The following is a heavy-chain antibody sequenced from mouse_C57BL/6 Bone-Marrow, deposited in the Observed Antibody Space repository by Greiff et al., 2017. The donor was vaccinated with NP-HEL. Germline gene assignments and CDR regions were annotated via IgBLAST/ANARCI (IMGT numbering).Heavy chain of an antibody. D-gene: IGHD1-1*01. Sequence: EVQLQESGGDLVKPGGSLKLSCAASGFTFSSYGMSWVRQTPDKRLEWVATISSGGSYTYYPDSVKGRFTISRDNAKNTLYLRMSSLKSEDTAMYYCARDYYGSSYVAYWGQGTLVTVSA. J-gene: IGHJ3*01. CDR1: GFTFSSYG. V-gene: IGHV5-6*01. CDR3: ARDYYGSSYVAY. CDR2: ISSGGSYT.